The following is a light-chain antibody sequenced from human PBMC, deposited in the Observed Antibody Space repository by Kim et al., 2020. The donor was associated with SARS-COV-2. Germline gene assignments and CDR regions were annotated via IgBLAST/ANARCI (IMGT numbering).Light chain of an antibody. J-gene: IGLJ2*01. CDR1: ALPKKF. V-gene: IGLV3-25*03. CDR2: RDK. Sequence: PGQTARITCSGDALPKKFDYWYQQRPGRGPILVLDRDKERHSWIPVRFSGSRSGTRVTLTISGVQPEDEADYFCQSADISGISWIFGGGTKLIVL. CDR3: QSADISGISWI.